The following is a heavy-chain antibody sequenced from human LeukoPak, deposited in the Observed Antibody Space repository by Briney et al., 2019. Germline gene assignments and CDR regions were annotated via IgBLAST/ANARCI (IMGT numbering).Heavy chain of an antibody. V-gene: IGHV3-53*01. CDR1: GFTVSNNY. CDR2: IYSDSST. Sequence: PGGSLRLSCAASGFTVSNNYMNWVRQAPGKGLEWVSVIYSDSSTYYADSVKGRFTISRDNSKNTLYLQMNSLRAEDTAVYYCARGTPDVFDIWGQGTVVTVSS. J-gene: IGHJ3*02. CDR3: ARGTPDVFDI.